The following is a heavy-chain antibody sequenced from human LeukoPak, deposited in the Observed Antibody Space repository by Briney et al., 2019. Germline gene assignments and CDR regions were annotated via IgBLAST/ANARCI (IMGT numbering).Heavy chain of an antibody. CDR2: IRFDGTNK. D-gene: IGHD3-22*01. CDR3: AKLSGTYYYDSSGYYDLDY. CDR1: GFTYTDYG. J-gene: IGHJ4*02. Sequence: PGESLRLSCAASGFTYTDYGMHWVRQAPGKGLEWAAFIRFDGTNKYYADSVKGRFTISRDNSKNTLDLQMNSLKAEDTAVYYCAKLSGTYYYDSSGYYDLDYWGQGTLVTVSS. V-gene: IGHV3-30*02.